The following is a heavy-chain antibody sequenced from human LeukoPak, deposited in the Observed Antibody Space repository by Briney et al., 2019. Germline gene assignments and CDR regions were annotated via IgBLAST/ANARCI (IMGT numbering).Heavy chain of an antibody. V-gene: IGHV3-11*04. CDR2: ISSSGSTI. CDR3: ARVPVRDYYYYMDV. Sequence: GGSLRLSCAASGFTFSDYYMSWIRQAPGKGLEWVSYISSSGSTIYYADSGKGRFTIYRDNAKNSLYLQMHSLRAEDTAMYYCARVPVRDYYYYMDVWGKGATVTASS. J-gene: IGHJ6*03. D-gene: IGHD2-2*01. CDR1: GFTFSDYY.